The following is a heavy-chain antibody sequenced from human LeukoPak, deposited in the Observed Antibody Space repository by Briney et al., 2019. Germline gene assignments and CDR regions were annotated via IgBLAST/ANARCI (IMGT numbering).Heavy chain of an antibody. CDR2: ISGSGSTI. CDR3: ARRFWYAFDI. CDR1: GFTFSSHE. Sequence: PGGSLRLSCAASGFTFSSHEMNWVRQAPGKGLEWVSYISGSGSTIYYADSVKGRFTISRDNAKNSLYLQMTSLRAEDTAVYYCARRFWYAFDIWGQGTMVTVSS. D-gene: IGHD3-3*01. V-gene: IGHV3-48*03. J-gene: IGHJ3*02.